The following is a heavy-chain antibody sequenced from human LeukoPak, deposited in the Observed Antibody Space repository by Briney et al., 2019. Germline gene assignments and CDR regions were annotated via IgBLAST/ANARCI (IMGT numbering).Heavy chain of an antibody. Sequence: ASVKVSCKASGYTFTSYDINLVRQATGQGLEWMGWMNPNSGNTAYVQKFQARVTMTRNTSISTGYMELSSLRSEDTAVYYCARALGRITIFGVASRRGDQMDVWGKGTTVTVSS. D-gene: IGHD3-3*01. CDR2: MNPNSGNT. V-gene: IGHV1-8*01. CDR3: ARALGRITIFGVASRRGDQMDV. CDR1: GYTFTSYD. J-gene: IGHJ6*04.